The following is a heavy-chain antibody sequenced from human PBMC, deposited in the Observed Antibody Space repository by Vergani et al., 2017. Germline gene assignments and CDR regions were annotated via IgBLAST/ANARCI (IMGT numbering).Heavy chain of an antibody. D-gene: IGHD1-1*01. V-gene: IGHV3-15*01. CDR3: VRVKGSNWNDHLYDI. J-gene: IGHJ3*02. Sequence: EVQLVASGGGLVKPGGSLRLSCEGSGFTFKSGWMNWVRQTPGKGLEWVGRIRSEIDGGTTDYAAPVKGRFTVSRDDSRNTLYLQMNNVKTEDAAMYYCVRVKGSNWNDHLYDIWGQGTLVTVSS. CDR2: IRSEIDGGTT. CDR1: GFTFKSGW.